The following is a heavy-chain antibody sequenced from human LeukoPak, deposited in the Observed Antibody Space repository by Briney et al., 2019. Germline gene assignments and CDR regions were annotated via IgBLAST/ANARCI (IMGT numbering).Heavy chain of an antibody. D-gene: IGHD3-10*01. Sequence: SVKVSCKASGGTFSSYAISWVRQAPGQGLEWMGGIIPIFGTANYAQKFQGRVTITADKSTSTAYMELSSLRSGDTAVYYCARGNMVRGLHIPYADYYYYYYMDVWGKGTTVTISS. J-gene: IGHJ6*03. CDR2: IIPIFGTA. CDR3: ARGNMVRGLHIPYADYYYYYYMDV. V-gene: IGHV1-69*06. CDR1: GGTFSSYA.